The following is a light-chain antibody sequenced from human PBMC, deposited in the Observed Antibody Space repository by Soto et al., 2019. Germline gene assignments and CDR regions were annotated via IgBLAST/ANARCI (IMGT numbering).Light chain of an antibody. Sequence: QSALTQPASVSGSPGQSITISCTGTSSDVGVYDYVSWYQQHPGKAPKLLIYDVSNRPAGISNHFSGSKSGNTASLTISGLQAEDEADYYCSSYTTCATRVFGGGTKVTVL. CDR3: SSYTTCATRV. J-gene: IGLJ2*01. CDR1: SSDVGVYDY. CDR2: DVS. V-gene: IGLV2-14*03.